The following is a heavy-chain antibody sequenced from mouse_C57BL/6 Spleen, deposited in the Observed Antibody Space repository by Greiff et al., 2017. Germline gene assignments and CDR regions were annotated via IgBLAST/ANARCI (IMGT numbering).Heavy chain of an antibody. J-gene: IGHJ3*01. CDR3: ARGGYDYAGFAY. D-gene: IGHD2-4*01. CDR1: GYSITSGYY. V-gene: IGHV3-6*01. Sequence: EVQLQESGPGLVKPSQSLSLTCSVPGYSITSGYYWNWLRQFPGNKLEWMGYISYDGSNNYNPSLKNRISITRDTSKNQFFLKLTSVTTEDTATYYCARGGYDYAGFAYWGQGPLVTVSA. CDR2: ISYDGSN.